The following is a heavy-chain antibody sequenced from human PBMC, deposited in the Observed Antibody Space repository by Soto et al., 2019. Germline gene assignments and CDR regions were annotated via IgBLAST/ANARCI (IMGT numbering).Heavy chain of an antibody. V-gene: IGHV4-39*07. CDR3: ARRRKDYYYYYYMDV. J-gene: IGHJ6*03. CDR2: IYYSGST. CDR1: DDSINSDKYY. Sequence: SETLSLTCSVSDDSINSDKYYWGWIRQPPGKGLEWIGCIYYSGSTYYNPSLKSRVTISVDTSKNQFSLKLSSVTAADTAVYYCARRRKDYYYYYYMDVWGKGTTVTVSS.